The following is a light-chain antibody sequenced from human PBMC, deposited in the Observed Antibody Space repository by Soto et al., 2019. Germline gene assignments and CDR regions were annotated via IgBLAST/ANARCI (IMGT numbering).Light chain of an antibody. J-gene: IGKJ2*01. CDR2: KAS. V-gene: IGKV1-5*03. CDR3: QQYNIYPYT. CDR1: QSISGW. Sequence: DIQMTQSPSTLSASVGDRVTITCRASQSISGWLAWYQQKQGKAPNLLIYKASSLQSGVPSRFSGSGSGTEFTLTISSLQPDDFATYYCQQYNIYPYTFGQGTKLEI.